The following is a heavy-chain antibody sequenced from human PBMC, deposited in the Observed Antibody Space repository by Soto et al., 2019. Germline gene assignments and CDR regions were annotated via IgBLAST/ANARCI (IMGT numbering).Heavy chain of an antibody. CDR2: IHGTRSII. D-gene: IGHD1-1*01. CDR3: ARDARNAEYDY. Sequence: EVQLVESGGGLVQPGGSLKLSCAVSGFTFSSHAMNWVRQAAGKGLGWVAYIHGTRSIIYYADSVKGRFTISRENAKNSLYLQMDSLRDEDTALYYCARDARNAEYDYWGQGTLVTVSS. V-gene: IGHV3-48*02. CDR1: GFTFSSHA. J-gene: IGHJ4*02.